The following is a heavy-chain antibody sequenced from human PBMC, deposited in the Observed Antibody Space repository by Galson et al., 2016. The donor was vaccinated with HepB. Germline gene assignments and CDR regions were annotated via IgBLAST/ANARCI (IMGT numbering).Heavy chain of an antibody. CDR3: VAGAGWPPDY. Sequence: SLRLSCAVSGLTFNIQYMSWVRQAPGKGLEWVANIEKDGSEENYVDSVKGRFTISRDNAKNSAYLQTNNVRAEDTAIYYCVAGAGWPPDYWGQGTLVSASS. CDR1: GLTFNIQY. J-gene: IGHJ4*02. V-gene: IGHV3-7*03. CDR2: IEKDGSEE. D-gene: IGHD2-15*01.